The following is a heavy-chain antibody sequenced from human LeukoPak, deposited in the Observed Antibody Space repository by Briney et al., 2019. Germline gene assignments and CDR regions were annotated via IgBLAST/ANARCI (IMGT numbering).Heavy chain of an antibody. J-gene: IGHJ4*02. CDR2: MNPTSGYT. Sequence: ASVKVSCKASGYRFTSYDINWVQQATGQGLEWMGWMNPTSGYTGYAQKFQGRVTMTRDTSISTAYMELSGLRFEDTAVYYCARVDGPIDYWGQGTLVTVSS. D-gene: IGHD2-15*01. CDR3: ARVDGPIDY. CDR1: GYRFTSYD. V-gene: IGHV1-8*01.